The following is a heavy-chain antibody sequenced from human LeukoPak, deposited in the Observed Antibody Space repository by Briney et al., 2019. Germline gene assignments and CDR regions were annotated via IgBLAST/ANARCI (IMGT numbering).Heavy chain of an antibody. J-gene: IGHJ4*02. CDR2: ISGSGGST. CDR1: GFTFSSYA. V-gene: IGHV3-23*01. Sequence: GGSLRLSCAASGFTFSSYAMSWVRQAPGKGLEWVSAISGSGGSTYYADSVKGRFTIPRDNSKNTLYLQMNSLRAEDTAVYYCAKVLRLYYDPLDYWGQGTLVTVSS. CDR3: AKVLRLYYDPLDY. D-gene: IGHD2-8*01.